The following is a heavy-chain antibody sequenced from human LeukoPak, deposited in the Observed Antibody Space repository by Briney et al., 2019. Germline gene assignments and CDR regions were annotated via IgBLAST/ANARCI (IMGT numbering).Heavy chain of an antibody. Sequence: GTLSLTCTVSGGSISSSSDYWGWIRPPPGKGLEWIGSTYHSGSTYYNPSLKSRVTISVDTSKNQFSLKLSSVTAADTAVYYCARYSGSYYVDAFDIWGQGTMVTVSS. D-gene: IGHD1-26*01. V-gene: IGHV4-39*07. J-gene: IGHJ3*02. CDR3: ARYSGSYYVDAFDI. CDR1: GGSISSSSDY. CDR2: TYHSGST.